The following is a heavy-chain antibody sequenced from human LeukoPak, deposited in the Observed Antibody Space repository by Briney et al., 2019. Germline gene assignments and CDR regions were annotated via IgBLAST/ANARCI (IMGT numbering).Heavy chain of an antibody. J-gene: IGHJ4*02. D-gene: IGHD2-21*02. CDR1: GFTFSNTYS. Sequence: GGSLRLSCAASGFTFSNTYSMNWVRQAPGKELEWVAHISLTTTTVSYADSVKGRFTMSRDNAKKSLSVQMNSLRAEDTAVYYCARDGDWAFDYWGQGTLVTVSS. CDR3: ARDGDWAFDY. V-gene: IGHV3-48*01. CDR2: ISLTTTTV.